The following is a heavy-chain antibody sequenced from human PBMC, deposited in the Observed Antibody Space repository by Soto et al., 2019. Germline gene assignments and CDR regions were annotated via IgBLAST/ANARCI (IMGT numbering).Heavy chain of an antibody. CDR2: IYYSGST. V-gene: IGHV4-31*03. D-gene: IGHD3-22*01. CDR3: ARCHYYDTPGELDP. J-gene: IGHJ5*02. Sequence: SETLSLTCTVSGGSISSGGYYWSWIRQHPGKGLEWIGYIYYSGSTYYNPSLKSRVTISVDTSKNQFSLKLSSVTAADTAVYYCARCHYYDTPGELDPCGPGTMVTV. CDR1: GGSISSGGYY.